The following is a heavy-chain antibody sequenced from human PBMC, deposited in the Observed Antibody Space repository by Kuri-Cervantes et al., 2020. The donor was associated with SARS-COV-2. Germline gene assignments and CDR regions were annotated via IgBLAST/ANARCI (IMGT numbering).Heavy chain of an antibody. CDR2: INPTVGDT. V-gene: IGHV1-2*02. CDR3: ARDLLQADYYDSSGYYYLPDY. J-gene: IGHJ4*02. Sequence: ASVKVSCKASGYTFTSFYVHWVRQAPGQGLEWLAIINPTVGDTTYAQKFQGRVAMTRDTSISTAYMELSRLRSDDTAVYYCARDLLQADYYDSSGYYYLPDYWGQGTLVTVSS. CDR1: GYTFTSFY. D-gene: IGHD3-22*01.